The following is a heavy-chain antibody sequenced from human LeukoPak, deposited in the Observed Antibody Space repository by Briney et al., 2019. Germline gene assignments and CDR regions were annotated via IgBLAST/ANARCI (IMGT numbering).Heavy chain of an antibody. CDR3: ARGIYYRFDP. Sequence: PSETLSLTCAVYGGSFSGYYWSWIRQPPGKGLEWIGEINHSGSTNYNPSLKSRVTISVDTSKNQFSLKLSSVTAADTAVYYCARGIYYRFDPWGQGTLVTVTS. V-gene: IGHV4-34*01. CDR2: INHSGST. CDR1: GGSFSGYY. J-gene: IGHJ5*02. D-gene: IGHD1-26*01.